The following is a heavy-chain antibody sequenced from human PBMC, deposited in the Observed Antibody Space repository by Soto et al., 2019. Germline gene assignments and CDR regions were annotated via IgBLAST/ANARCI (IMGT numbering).Heavy chain of an antibody. J-gene: IGHJ6*02. CDR2: ISGSGGST. CDR1: GFTFSSYD. Sequence: SLRLSCAASGFTFSSYDMSWVRQATGKGLEWVTAISGSGGSTYYADSVKGRFTISRENSKNTLYLQMNSLRAVDMAVYYFAKLLTRGFYASSGYSSLPYGMDVWGQGITVTVSS. CDR3: AKLLTRGFYASSGYSSLPYGMDV. V-gene: IGHV3-23*01. D-gene: IGHD3-22*01.